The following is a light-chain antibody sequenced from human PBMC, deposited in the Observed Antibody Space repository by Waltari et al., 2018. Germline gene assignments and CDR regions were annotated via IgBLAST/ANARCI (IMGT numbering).Light chain of an antibody. V-gene: IGKV1-5*03. CDR3: LQYNGEPRT. CDR2: KAS. Sequence: DIQMTQSPSTLSASVGDRVTITCRASQNINTWLAWHQQKPGKAPNLLIYKASSLESGVPSRFSCSGSGTEFTLTISSLQPDDFATYYCLQYNGEPRTFGQGTKVEVK. CDR1: QNINTW. J-gene: IGKJ1*01.